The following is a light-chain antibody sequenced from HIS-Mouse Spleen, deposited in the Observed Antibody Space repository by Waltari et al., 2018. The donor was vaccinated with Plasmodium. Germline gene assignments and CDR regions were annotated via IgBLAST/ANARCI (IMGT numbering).Light chain of an antibody. Sequence: EIVMTQSPATLSVSPGERATLSCRASQSVSSNLAWYQQKPGQAPRLLIYGASTRATGSPARFSGSGSGTEFTLTSSSLQSEDVAVYYCQQYNNWSFTFGPGTKVDIK. J-gene: IGKJ3*01. V-gene: IGKV3-15*01. CDR3: QQYNNWSFT. CDR1: QSVSSN. CDR2: GAS.